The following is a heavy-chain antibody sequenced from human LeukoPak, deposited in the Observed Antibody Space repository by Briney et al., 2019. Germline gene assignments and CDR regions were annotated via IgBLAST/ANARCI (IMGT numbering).Heavy chain of an antibody. CDR1: GYSFTSYW. V-gene: IGHV5-51*01. J-gene: IGHJ3*02. D-gene: IGHD2-21*02. Sequence: KISCKGSGYSFTSYWIGWVRQMPGKGLEWMGIIYPGDSDTRYSPSFQGQVTISADKSISTAYLQWSSLKASDTAMYYCARRYWVVVTAVDAFDIWGQGTMVTVSS. CDR2: IYPGDSDT. CDR3: ARRYWVVVTAVDAFDI.